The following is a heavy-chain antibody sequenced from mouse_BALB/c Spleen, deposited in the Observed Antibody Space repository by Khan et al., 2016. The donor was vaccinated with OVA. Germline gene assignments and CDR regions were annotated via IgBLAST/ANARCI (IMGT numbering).Heavy chain of an antibody. CDR1: GYTFTSYY. J-gene: IGHJ3*01. CDR2: INPSNGGT. CDR3: TRRGYGSPFAY. D-gene: IGHD1-1*01. Sequence: QVQLKQSGAELVKPGASVKLSCKASGYTFTSYYMYWVKQRPGQGLEWIGEINPSNGGTNVNEKFKSKATLTVDKSSSTAYMELSSLTSEDSAVYYCTRRGYGSPFAYWGQGTLVTVSA. V-gene: IGHV1S81*02.